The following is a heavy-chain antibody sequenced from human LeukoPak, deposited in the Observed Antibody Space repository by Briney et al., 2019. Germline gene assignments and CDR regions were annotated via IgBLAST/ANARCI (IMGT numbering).Heavy chain of an antibody. CDR3: AGTYYYDSNGYYHYSL. Sequence: SETLSLTCTVSGGSITSHYWSWIRQPPGKGLEWIGYVYYSGTTNYNPSLKSRVTISVDTSKNQFSLKLSSVTAADTAVYYCAGTYYYDSNGYYHYSLWGQGTLVTVSS. J-gene: IGHJ4*02. CDR2: VYYSGTT. V-gene: IGHV4-59*11. CDR1: GGSITSHY. D-gene: IGHD3-22*01.